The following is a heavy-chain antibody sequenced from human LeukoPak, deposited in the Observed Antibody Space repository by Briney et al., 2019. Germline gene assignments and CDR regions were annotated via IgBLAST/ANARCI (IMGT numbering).Heavy chain of an antibody. D-gene: IGHD6-19*01. CDR3: ARDDPVSDTEWLVLSDY. Sequence: GGSLRLSCAASGFTFSSYGMHWVRQAPGKGLGWVAFIRYDGSNKYYADSVKGRFTISRDNSKNTLYLQMNSLRAEDTAVYYCARDDPVSDTEWLVLSDYWGQGTLVTVSS. CDR1: GFTFSSYG. V-gene: IGHV3-30*02. CDR2: IRYDGSNK. J-gene: IGHJ4*02.